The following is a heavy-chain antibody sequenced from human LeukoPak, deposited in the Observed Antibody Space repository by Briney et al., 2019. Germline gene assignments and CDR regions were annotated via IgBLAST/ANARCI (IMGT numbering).Heavy chain of an antibody. CDR2: INHSGST. CDR3: ARVSWSDYVWGSYRSGWYFDL. V-gene: IGHV4-34*01. J-gene: IGHJ2*01. D-gene: IGHD3-16*02. Sequence: SETLSLTCAVSGGSFSGYYWSWIRQPPGKGLEWIGEINHSGSTNYNPSLKSRVTISVDTSKNQFSLKLSSVTAADTAVYYCARVSWSDYVWGSYRSGWYFDLWGRGTLVTVSS. CDR1: GGSFSGYY.